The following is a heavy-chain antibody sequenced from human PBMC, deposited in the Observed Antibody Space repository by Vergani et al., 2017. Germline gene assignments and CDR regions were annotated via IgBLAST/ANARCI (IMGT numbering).Heavy chain of an antibody. D-gene: IGHD3-10*01. CDR2: IIPIFGTA. CDR3: AKDRLNRGPMVPDRTTGIDY. CDR1: GGTFSSYT. V-gene: IGHV1-69*12. J-gene: IGHJ4*02. Sequence: QVQLVQSGAEVKKPGSSVKVSCKASGGTFSSYTISWVRQAPGQGLEWMGGIIPIFGTANYAQKFQGRVTITADESTSTAYMELSSLRSEDTAVYYCAKDRLNRGPMVPDRTTGIDYWGQGTLVTVSS.